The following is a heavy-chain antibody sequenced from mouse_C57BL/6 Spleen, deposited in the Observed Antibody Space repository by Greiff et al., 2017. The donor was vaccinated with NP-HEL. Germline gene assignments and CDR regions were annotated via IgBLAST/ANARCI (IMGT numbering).Heavy chain of an antibody. D-gene: IGHD4-1*02. V-gene: IGHV1-55*01. Sequence: QVQLQQPGAELVKPGASVKMSCKASGYTFTSYWITWVKQRPGQGLEWIGDIYPGSGSTNYNEKFKSKATLTVDTSSSTAYMQLSSLTSEDSAVYYCARESFQLGRHFDYWGQGTTLTVSS. J-gene: IGHJ2*01. CDR1: GYTFTSYW. CDR3: ARESFQLGRHFDY. CDR2: IYPGSGST.